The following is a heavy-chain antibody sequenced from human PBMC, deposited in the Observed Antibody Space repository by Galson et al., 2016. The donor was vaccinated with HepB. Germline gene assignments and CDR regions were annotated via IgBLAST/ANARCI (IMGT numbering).Heavy chain of an antibody. CDR1: GYTFTSYD. V-gene: IGHV1-8*01. D-gene: IGHD5-12*01. CDR2: MNPNSGNT. J-gene: IGHJ6*02. CDR3: ARVPGGGYSGYELDV. Sequence: SVKVSCKASGYTFTSYDINWVRQATGQGLEWMGWMNPNSGNTEYVQKFQGRVTMTRNTSISTAYMELSSLRSEDTAVYYLARVPGGGYSGYELDVWGQGTTVIVSS.